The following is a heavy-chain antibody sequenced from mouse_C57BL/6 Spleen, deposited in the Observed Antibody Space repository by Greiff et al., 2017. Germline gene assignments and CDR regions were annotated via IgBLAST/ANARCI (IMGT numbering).Heavy chain of an antibody. D-gene: IGHD2-4*01. J-gene: IGHJ3*01. CDR2: IHPNSGST. CDR1: GYTFTSYW. CDR3: ARGDYDYTTVFAY. V-gene: IGHV1-64*01. Sequence: VQLQQPGAELVKPGASVKLSCKASGYTFTSYWMHWVKQRPGQGLEWIGMIHPNSGSTNYNEKFKSKATLTVDKSSSTAYMQLSSLTSEDSAVYYCARGDYDYTTVFAYWGQGTLVTVSA.